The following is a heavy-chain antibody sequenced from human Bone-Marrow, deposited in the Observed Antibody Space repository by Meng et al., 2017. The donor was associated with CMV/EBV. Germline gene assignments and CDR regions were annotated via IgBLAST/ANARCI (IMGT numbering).Heavy chain of an antibody. CDR1: GGSISSYY. D-gene: IGHD3-3*01. V-gene: IGHV4-59*01. CDR2: IYYSGST. CDR3: ARERNDFWSGYSQRYFDY. J-gene: IGHJ4*02. Sequence: SETLSLTCTVSGGSISSYYWSWIRQPPGKGLEWIGYIYYSGSTNYNPSLKSRVTISIDTSKNQFSLKLSSVTAADTAVYYCARERNDFWSGYSQRYFDYWGQGTLVTVYS.